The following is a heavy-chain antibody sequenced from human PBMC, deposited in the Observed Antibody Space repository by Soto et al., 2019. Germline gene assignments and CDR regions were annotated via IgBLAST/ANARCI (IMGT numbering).Heavy chain of an antibody. Sequence: ASVKVSCKASGYTFTSYGISWVRQAPGQGLEWMGWISAYNGNTNYAQKLQGRVTMTTDTSTSTAYMELRSLRSDDTAVYYCARDFGRRQANWFDPWGQGTLVTVSS. CDR2: ISAYNGNT. CDR3: ARDFGRRQANWFDP. J-gene: IGHJ5*02. V-gene: IGHV1-18*01. CDR1: GYTFTSYG. D-gene: IGHD3-3*01.